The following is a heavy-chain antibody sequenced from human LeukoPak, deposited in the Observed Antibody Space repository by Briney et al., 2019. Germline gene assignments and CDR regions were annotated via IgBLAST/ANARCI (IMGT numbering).Heavy chain of an antibody. Sequence: GGSLRLSCAASGFTFDDYVMHWVRQAPGKGLEWVSGISWNSGSIGYADSVKGRFTISRDNAKNSLYLQMNSLRAEDTALYYCAKDIRGRRNMVRGEKHRWGIGEFDYWGQGTLVTVSS. CDR3: AKDIRGRRNMVRGEKHRWGIGEFDY. CDR1: GFTFDDYV. D-gene: IGHD3-10*01. J-gene: IGHJ4*02. CDR2: ISWNSGSI. V-gene: IGHV3-9*01.